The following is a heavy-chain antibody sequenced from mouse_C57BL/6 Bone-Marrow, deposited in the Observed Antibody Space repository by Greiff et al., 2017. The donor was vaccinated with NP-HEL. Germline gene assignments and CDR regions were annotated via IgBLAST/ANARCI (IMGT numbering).Heavy chain of an antibody. V-gene: IGHV5-16*01. CDR1: GFTFSDYY. J-gene: IGHJ1*03. D-gene: IGHD2-5*01. Sequence: EVHLVESEGGLVQPGSSMKLSCTASGFTFSDYYMAWVRQVQEKGLEWVANINYDGSSTYYLDSLKSRFIISRDNAKNILYLQMSSLKSEDTATYYCARDQTYYSNYWYFDVWGTGTTVTVSS. CDR3: ARDQTYYSNYWYFDV. CDR2: INYDGSST.